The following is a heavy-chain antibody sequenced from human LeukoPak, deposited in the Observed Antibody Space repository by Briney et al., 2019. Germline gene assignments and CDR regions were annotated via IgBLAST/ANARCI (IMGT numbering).Heavy chain of an antibody. CDR3: ARGSYKTRFDP. Sequence: PGGSLMLSCAASGFTFSSYWMHWVRQAPGKGLVWVSRINSDGSSTSYADSVKGRFTISRDNAKNTLYLQMNSLRAEDTAVYYCARGSYKTRFDPWGQGTLVTVSS. CDR1: GFTFSSYW. D-gene: IGHD1-1*01. CDR2: INSDGSST. J-gene: IGHJ5*02. V-gene: IGHV3-74*01.